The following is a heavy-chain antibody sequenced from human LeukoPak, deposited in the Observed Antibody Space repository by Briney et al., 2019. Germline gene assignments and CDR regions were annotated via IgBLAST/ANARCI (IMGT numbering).Heavy chain of an antibody. CDR1: GYSFSNYW. CDR3: ARHEGLSREFWFDP. CDR2: IYPIDSDT. J-gene: IGHJ5*02. Sequence: GESLKISCKGSGYSFSNYWIAWVRQMPGKGLEWMGMIYPIDSDTTYSPSFQGQVTISADKSISTAYLQWSSLKASDTAMYYCARHEGLSREFWFDPWGQGTLVTVSS. V-gene: IGHV5-51*01. D-gene: IGHD3-10*01.